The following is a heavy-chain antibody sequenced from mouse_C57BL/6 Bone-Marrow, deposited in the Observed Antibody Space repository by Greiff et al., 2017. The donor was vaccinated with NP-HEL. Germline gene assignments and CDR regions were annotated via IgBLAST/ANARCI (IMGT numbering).Heavy chain of an antibody. V-gene: IGHV1-69*01. Sequence: QVQLQQPGAELVMPGASVKLSCKASGYTFTSYWMHWVKQRPGQGLEWIGEIDPSDSYTYYNQKFKGKSTLTVDKSSSTAYMQLSSLTSEDSAVYYCARLYSNYEKSIDYWGERTPLTVSS. CDR1: GYTFTSYW. D-gene: IGHD2-5*01. J-gene: IGHJ2*01. CDR2: IDPSDSYT. CDR3: ARLYSNYEKSIDY.